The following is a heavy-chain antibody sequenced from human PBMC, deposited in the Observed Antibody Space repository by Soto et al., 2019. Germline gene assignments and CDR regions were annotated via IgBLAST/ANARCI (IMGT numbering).Heavy chain of an antibody. J-gene: IGHJ6*02. CDR3: ARAVDIVATISSGMDV. D-gene: IGHD5-12*01. Sequence: SVKVSCKASGGTFSSYAISWVRQAPGQGLEWMGGIIPIFGTANYAQKFQGRVTITADESTSTAYMELSSLRSEDTAVYYCARAVDIVATISSGMDVWGQGTTVTVYS. CDR2: IIPIFGTA. V-gene: IGHV1-69*13. CDR1: GGTFSSYA.